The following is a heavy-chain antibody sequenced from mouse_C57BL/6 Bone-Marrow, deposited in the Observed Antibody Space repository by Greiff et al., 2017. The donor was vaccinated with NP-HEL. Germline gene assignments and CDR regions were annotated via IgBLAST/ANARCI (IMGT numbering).Heavy chain of an antibody. CDR1: GFTFTDYY. Sequence: EVKVVESGGGLVQPGGSLSLSCAASGFTFTDYYMSWVRQPPGKALEWLGFIRNKANGYTTEYSASVKGRFTISRDNSQSILYLQMNALRAEDSATYYCARFPSGYFDVWGTGTTVTVSS. CDR3: ARFPSGYFDV. CDR2: IRNKANGYTT. J-gene: IGHJ1*03. V-gene: IGHV7-3*01.